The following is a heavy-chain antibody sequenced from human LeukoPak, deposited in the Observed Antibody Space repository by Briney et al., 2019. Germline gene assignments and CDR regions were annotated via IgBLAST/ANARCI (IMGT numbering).Heavy chain of an antibody. CDR1: GFAFSNYV. V-gene: IGHV3-30*18. Sequence: GESLRLSCAASGFAFSNYVMHWVRQAPGKGLEWVAVISYDGSNIYYADSVKGRFTISRDNSKNTLYLQMNCLSAEDAAVYYCAKDGPTVTIFGHFDYWGHGTLVTVSS. J-gene: IGHJ4*01. CDR2: ISYDGSNI. D-gene: IGHD4-17*01. CDR3: AKDGPTVTIFGHFDY.